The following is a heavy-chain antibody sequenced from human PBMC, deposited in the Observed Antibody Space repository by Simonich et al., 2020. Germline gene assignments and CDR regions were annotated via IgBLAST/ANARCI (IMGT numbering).Heavy chain of an antibody. CDR3: ARGLRVAAAGTAFQH. D-gene: IGHD6-13*01. Sequence: QVQLQQWGAGLLKPSETMSLTCAVYGGSFSGYYWSWIRQPPGKGLEWIGEINHSGSTNYNPSLKMRVTISVDTSKTQFSLKLSAVTAADTAVYYCARGLRVAAAGTAFQHWGQGTLVTVSS. CDR1: GGSFSGYY. CDR2: INHSGST. J-gene: IGHJ1*01. V-gene: IGHV4-34*01.